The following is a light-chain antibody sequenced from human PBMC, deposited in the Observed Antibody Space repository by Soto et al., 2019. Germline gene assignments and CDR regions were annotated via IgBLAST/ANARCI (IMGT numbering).Light chain of an antibody. V-gene: IGKV1-33*01. Sequence: DIQMTQSPSPLSVSVGDRITITCQASQDINKYLNWYQQKLGKAPKLLIYDASNLQRGVPSRFSGSGSGTHFSLSISSLQPEDIATYYCQQSENGPLTFGGGTKVEIK. CDR3: QQSENGPLT. J-gene: IGKJ4*01. CDR1: QDINKY. CDR2: DAS.